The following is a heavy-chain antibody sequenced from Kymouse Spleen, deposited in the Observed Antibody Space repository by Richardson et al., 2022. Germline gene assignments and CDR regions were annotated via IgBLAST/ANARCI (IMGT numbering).Heavy chain of an antibody. J-gene: IGHJ4*02. CDR1: GGSFSGYY. CDR2: INHSGST. Sequence: QVQLQQWGAGLLKPSETLSLTCAVYGGSFSGYYWSWIRQPPGKGLEWIGEINHSGSTNYNPSLKSRVTISVDTSKNQFSLKLSSVTAADTAVYYCAREPTVRSFFDYWGQGTLVTVSS. CDR3: AREPTVRSFFDY. V-gene: IGHV4-34*01. D-gene: IGHD4-11,IGHD4-11*01.